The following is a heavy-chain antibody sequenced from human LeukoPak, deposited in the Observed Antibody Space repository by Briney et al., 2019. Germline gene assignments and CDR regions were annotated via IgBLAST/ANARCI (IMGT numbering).Heavy chain of an antibody. CDR2: IWYDGSDK. V-gene: IGHV3-33*01. D-gene: IGHD3-10*01. CDR3: ARDKGRGAFDI. CDR1: GFTFSSYG. Sequence: GRSLGLSCAASGFTFSSYGMHWVRQAPGKGLEWVAVIWYDGSDKYYADSVKGRFTISRDNSKNTLYLQMNSLRAEDTAVYYCARDKGRGAFDIWGQGTTVTVSS. J-gene: IGHJ3*02.